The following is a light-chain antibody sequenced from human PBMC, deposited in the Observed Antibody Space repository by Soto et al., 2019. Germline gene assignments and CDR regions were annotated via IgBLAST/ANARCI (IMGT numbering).Light chain of an antibody. CDR2: DAS. J-gene: IGKJ2*02. Sequence: DIQMTQSPSTLSAPVGDRVTITCRASQSIGSWLAWYQQIPGKAPKLLVYDASTLESGVPSRFSGSGSGTDFTLTISSLQPDDFATYYCQQYDSYSRTFGQGTKLEIK. V-gene: IGKV1-5*01. CDR3: QQYDSYSRT. CDR1: QSIGSW.